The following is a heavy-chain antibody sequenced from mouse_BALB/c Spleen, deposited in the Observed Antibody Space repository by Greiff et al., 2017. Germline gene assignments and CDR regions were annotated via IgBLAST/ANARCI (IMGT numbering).Heavy chain of an antibody. D-gene: IGHD1-1*01. V-gene: IGHV3-8*02. CDR1: GDSITSGY. CDR3: ARHYGSSYPYWYFDV. CDR2: ISYSGST. Sequence: VQLQQSGPSLVKPSQTLSLTCSVTGDSITSGYWNWIRKFPGNKLEYMGYISYSGSTYYNPSLKSRISITRDTSKNQYYLQLNSVTTEDTATYYCARHYGSSYPYWYFDVWGAGTTVTVSS. J-gene: IGHJ1*01.